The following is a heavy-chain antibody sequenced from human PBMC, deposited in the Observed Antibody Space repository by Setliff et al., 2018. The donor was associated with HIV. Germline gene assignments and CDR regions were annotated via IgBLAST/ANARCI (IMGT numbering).Heavy chain of an antibody. CDR1: GGSVSSSGYY. V-gene: IGHV4-39*07. J-gene: IGHJ4*02. CDR3: ARGGYIAARFYYFDY. CDR2: VYYTGST. D-gene: IGHD6-6*01. Sequence: PSATLSLTCPLSGGSVSSSGYYWGWLRQPPGQGPEWIGSVYYTGSTYYSLSLNSRVTISVDTSKNQFSLKLSSVTAADTAVYYCARGGYIAARFYYFDYWGQGLLVTVSS.